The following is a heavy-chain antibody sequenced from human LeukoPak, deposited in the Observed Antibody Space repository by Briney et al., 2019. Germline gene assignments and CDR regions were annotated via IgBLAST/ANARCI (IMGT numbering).Heavy chain of an antibody. CDR3: ARDREYYYDSSGYYNYYYYYMDV. D-gene: IGHD3-22*01. Sequence: KPSETLSLTCAVSGGSISSSTYYWGWIRQPPGEGLEWIGTIHYSGSTYYNPSLKSRVTISVDTSRNQFSPKPSSVTAADTAVYYCARDREYYYDSSGYYNYYYYYMDVWGKGTTVTISS. J-gene: IGHJ6*03. CDR1: GGSISSSTYY. V-gene: IGHV4-39*07. CDR2: IHYSGST.